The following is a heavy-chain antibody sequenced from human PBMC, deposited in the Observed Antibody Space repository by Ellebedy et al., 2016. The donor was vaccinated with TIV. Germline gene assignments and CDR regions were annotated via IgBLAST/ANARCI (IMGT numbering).Heavy chain of an antibody. D-gene: IGHD5-12*01. CDR3: ASAARGSGAYESF. CDR2: INSDGSST. V-gene: IGHV3-74*01. J-gene: IGHJ4*02. Sequence: PGGSLRLSCVASGFAFSSSWMRWVRQAPGKGLVWVSRINSDGSSTSYADSVKGRFTISRDNAKSTLYLQMNSLRAEDTALYYCASAARGSGAYESFWGQGTLVTVSS. CDR1: GFAFSSSW.